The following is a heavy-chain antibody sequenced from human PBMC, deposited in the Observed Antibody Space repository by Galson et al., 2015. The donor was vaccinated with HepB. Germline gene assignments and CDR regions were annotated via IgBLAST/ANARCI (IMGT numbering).Heavy chain of an antibody. V-gene: IGHV3-33*01. D-gene: IGHD6-19*01. CDR3: ARLDHSSGYINYFDY. CDR2: IWYDGSNK. Sequence: SLRLSCAASGFTFSSYGMHWVRQAPGKGLEWVAVIWYDGSNKYYADSVKGRFTISRDNSKNTLYLQMNSLRAEDTAVYYCARLDHSSGYINYFDYWGQGTLVTVSS. CDR1: GFTFSSYG. J-gene: IGHJ4*02.